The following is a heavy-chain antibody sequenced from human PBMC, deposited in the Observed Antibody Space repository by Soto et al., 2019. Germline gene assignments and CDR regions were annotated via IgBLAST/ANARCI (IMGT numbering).Heavy chain of an antibody. V-gene: IGHV5-51*01. CDR3: ARRTGLLYSD. D-gene: IGHD2-21*01. J-gene: IGHJ4*02. CDR2: IYPDDSDI. Sequence: RQVPGKGLEWMGVIYPDDSDIRYSPSFQGQVTISADKSISTAYLQWSSLKASDSGIYYCARRTGLLYSDWGQGTLVTVSS.